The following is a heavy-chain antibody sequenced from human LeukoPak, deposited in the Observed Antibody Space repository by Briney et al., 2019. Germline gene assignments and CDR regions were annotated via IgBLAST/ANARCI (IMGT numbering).Heavy chain of an antibody. CDR1: GFPFRSSG. Sequence: QPGGSLRLSCAASGFPFRSSGMSWVRQAPGKGLEWVAVIWYDGSNKYYADSVKGRFTISRDNSKNTLYLQMNSLRAEDTAVYYCAREYYDSSGSRVHGMDVWGQGTTVTVSS. CDR3: AREYYDSSGSRVHGMDV. J-gene: IGHJ6*02. V-gene: IGHV3-33*08. CDR2: IWYDGSNK. D-gene: IGHD3-22*01.